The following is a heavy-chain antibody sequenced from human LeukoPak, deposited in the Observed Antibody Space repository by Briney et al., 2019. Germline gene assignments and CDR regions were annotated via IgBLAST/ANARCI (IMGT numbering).Heavy chain of an antibody. V-gene: IGHV3-49*03. CDR2: IRSKAYGGTT. CDR3: TRDSVLRGWYRPSWFDP. CDR1: GFTFGDYA. J-gene: IGHJ5*02. Sequence: GGSLRLSCTASGFTFGDYAMSWFRQAPGKGLEWVGFIRSKAYGGTTEYAASVKGRFTISRDDSKSIAYLQMNSLKPEDTAVYYCTRDSVLRGWYRPSWFDPWGQGTLVTVSS. D-gene: IGHD6-19*01.